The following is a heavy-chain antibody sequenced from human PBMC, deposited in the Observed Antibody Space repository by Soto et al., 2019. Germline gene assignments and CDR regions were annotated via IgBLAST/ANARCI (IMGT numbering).Heavy chain of an antibody. CDR1: GYTFTGYY. D-gene: IGHD3-22*01. CDR2: INPNSGGT. V-gene: IGHV1-2*02. J-gene: IGHJ5*02. CDR3: AREYYYDSSGYIGWFDP. Sequence: QVQLVQSGAEVKKPGASVKVSCKASGYTFTGYYMHWVRQAPGQGLEWMGWINPNSGGTNYAQKFQRRVTMTRDTSISTAYMELIRRRSDDTAVYYCAREYYYDSSGYIGWFDPWGQGTLVTVSS.